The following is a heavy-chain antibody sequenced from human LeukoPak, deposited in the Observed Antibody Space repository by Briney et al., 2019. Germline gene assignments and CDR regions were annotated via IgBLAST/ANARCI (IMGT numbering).Heavy chain of an antibody. V-gene: IGHV3-7*01. CDR1: GFTFSSYW. Sequence: GSLRLSCAASGFTFSSYWMSWVRQAPGKGLEWVANIKQDGSEKYYVDSVKGRFTISRDNAKNSLYLQMNSLRAEDTAVYYCARDAGTYYYDSSGYFGYWGQGTLVTVSS. D-gene: IGHD3-22*01. CDR3: ARDAGTYYYDSSGYFGY. CDR2: IKQDGSEK. J-gene: IGHJ4*02.